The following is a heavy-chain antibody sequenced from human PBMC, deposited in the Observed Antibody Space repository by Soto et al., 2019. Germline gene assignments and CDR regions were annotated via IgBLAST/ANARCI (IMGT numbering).Heavy chain of an antibody. Sequence: PSETLSLTCTVSGGSISSGGYYWSWIRQHPGKGLEWIGYIYYSGSTYYNPSLKSRVTISVDTSKNQFSLKLSSVTAADTAVYYCARGRGYCSGGSCSMYYFDYWGQGTLVTVS. CDR1: GGSISSGGYY. V-gene: IGHV4-31*03. CDR3: ARGRGYCSGGSCSMYYFDY. J-gene: IGHJ4*02. D-gene: IGHD2-15*01. CDR2: IYYSGST.